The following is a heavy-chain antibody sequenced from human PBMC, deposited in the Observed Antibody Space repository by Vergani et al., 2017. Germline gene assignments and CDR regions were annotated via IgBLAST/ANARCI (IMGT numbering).Heavy chain of an antibody. Sequence: QVQLQESGPGLVKPPGTLSLTCAVSGDSISSNNCWTWVRQPPGKGLEWIGSIYRTGRTHFNPSLKSRVTISVDTSNNHFSLRLNSLTAADTAVYYCARRSGIVYDIFSGTQYFFDFWGQGTLVTVSS. V-gene: IGHV4-4*03. D-gene: IGHD3-9*01. J-gene: IGHJ4*02. CDR2: IYRTGRT. CDR1: GDSISSNNC. CDR3: ARRSGIVYDIFSGTQYFFDF.